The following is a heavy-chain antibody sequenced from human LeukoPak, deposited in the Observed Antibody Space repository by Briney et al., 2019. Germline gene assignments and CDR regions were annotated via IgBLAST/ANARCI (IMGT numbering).Heavy chain of an antibody. D-gene: IGHD1-26*01. CDR2: INHGGGT. V-gene: IGHV4-34*01. J-gene: IGHJ6*03. CDR3: ARLSVIVGAALEYYYYYMDV. Sequence: SETLSLTCAVYGGSFSDYFWNWIRQTPGKGLEWIGEINHGGGTNYNPSLKSRVTISADKSKNQVSLRLTSVTAADTAVYYCARLSVIVGAALEYYYYYMDVWGQGTTVTVSS. CDR1: GGSFSDYF.